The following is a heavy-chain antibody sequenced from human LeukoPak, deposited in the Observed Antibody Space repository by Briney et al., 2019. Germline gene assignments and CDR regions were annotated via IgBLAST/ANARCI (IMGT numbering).Heavy chain of an antibody. CDR1: AYTFTSFG. CDR2: ISAYNGNT. J-gene: IGHJ5*01. D-gene: IGHD1-26*01. Sequence: SVKVSCKASAYTFTSFGITWVRQAPGQGLEWMGWISAYNGNTNYAQKFQGRVTMTTDTSTNTAYMEMRSLRFDDTAVYYCAQNQRGSMSYFLDSWGQGTLVTVSS. V-gene: IGHV1-18*01. CDR3: AQNQRGSMSYFLDS.